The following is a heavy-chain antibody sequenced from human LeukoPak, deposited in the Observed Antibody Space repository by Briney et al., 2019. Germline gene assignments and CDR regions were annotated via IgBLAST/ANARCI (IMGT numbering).Heavy chain of an antibody. V-gene: IGHV3-23*01. J-gene: IGHJ6*03. Sequence: GGSLRLSCAASGFTFSSYTMSWVRQAPGKGLEWVSAISASGGSTYYADSMKGRFTISRDNSKNTLYLQMNSLRAEDTAVYYCAKAYSSSDYYYMDVWGKGTTVTVSS. CDR3: AKAYSSSDYYYMDV. CDR1: GFTFSSYT. CDR2: ISASGGST. D-gene: IGHD6-6*01.